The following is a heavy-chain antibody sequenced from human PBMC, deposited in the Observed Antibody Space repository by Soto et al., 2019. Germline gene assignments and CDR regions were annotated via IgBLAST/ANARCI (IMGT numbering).Heavy chain of an antibody. CDR1: GGSISSGGYY. J-gene: IGHJ4*02. Sequence: SETLSLTCTVSGGSISSGGYYWSWIRQPPGKGLEWIGYIYYSGSTYSNPSLKSRVTISVDTSKNQFSLKLSSVTAADTAVYYCARVSSYSSSAYYFDYWGQGTLVTFSS. D-gene: IGHD6-6*01. V-gene: IGHV4-30-4*01. CDR2: IYYSGST. CDR3: ARVSSYSSSAYYFDY.